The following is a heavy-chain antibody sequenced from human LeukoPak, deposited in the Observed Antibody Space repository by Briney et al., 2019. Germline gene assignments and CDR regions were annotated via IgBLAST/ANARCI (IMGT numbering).Heavy chain of an antibody. CDR2: ISWDGGST. Sequence: GGSLRLSCAASGFTFDDYAMHWVRQAPGKGLEWVSPISWDGGSTYYADSVKGRFTISRDNSKNSLYLQMKSLRAEDTALDYCAKVEGYGDDAPGDYWGQGTLVTVSS. D-gene: IGHD4-17*01. J-gene: IGHJ4*02. CDR1: GFTFDDYA. V-gene: IGHV3-43D*03. CDR3: AKVEGYGDDAPGDY.